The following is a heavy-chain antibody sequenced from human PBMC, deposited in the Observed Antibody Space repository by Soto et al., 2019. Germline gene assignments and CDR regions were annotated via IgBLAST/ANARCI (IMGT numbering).Heavy chain of an antibody. V-gene: IGHV3-33*01. CDR2: IWYDGSNK. D-gene: IGHD6-13*01. CDR3: ARNPGYSSSWVPPDYYYYGMDV. Sequence: PGGSLRLSCAASGFTFSSYGMHWVRQAPGKGLEWVAVIWYDGSNKYYADYVKGRFTISRDNSKNTLYLQMNSLRAEDTAVYYCARNPGYSSSWVPPDYYYYGMDVWGQGTTVTVSS. CDR1: GFTFSSYG. J-gene: IGHJ6*02.